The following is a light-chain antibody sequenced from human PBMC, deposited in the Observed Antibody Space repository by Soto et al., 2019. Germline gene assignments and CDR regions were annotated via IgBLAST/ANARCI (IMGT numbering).Light chain of an antibody. V-gene: IGKV3-15*01. Sequence: EIVMTQSPATLSVSPGERATLPCRASQSVSSNLAWYQQKPGQAPRLLIYGASTRATGIPARFSGSGSGTEFTLTISSLQSEDFEVYYCQQYNNWPRTFGKGTKVDIX. CDR3: QQYNNWPRT. J-gene: IGKJ1*01. CDR2: GAS. CDR1: QSVSSN.